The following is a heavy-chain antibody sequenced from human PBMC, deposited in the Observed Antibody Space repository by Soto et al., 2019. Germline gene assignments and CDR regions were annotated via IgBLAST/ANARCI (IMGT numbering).Heavy chain of an antibody. CDR1: GFTFSSYS. Sequence: GGSLRLSCAVSGFTFSSYSMNWVRQAPGKGLEWVSSISSSSSYIYYADSVKGRFTISRDNAKNSLYLQMNSLRAEDTAVYYCARGEQWLVGAFDIWGQGTMVTVSS. CDR3: ARGEQWLVGAFDI. V-gene: IGHV3-21*01. CDR2: ISSSSSYI. D-gene: IGHD6-19*01. J-gene: IGHJ3*02.